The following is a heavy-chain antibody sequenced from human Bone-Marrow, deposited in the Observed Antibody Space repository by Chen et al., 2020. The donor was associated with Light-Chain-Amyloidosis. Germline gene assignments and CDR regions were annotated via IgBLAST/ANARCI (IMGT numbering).Heavy chain of an antibody. CDR1: GYTFPNYW. D-gene: IGHD5-12*01. CDR3: ARRRDGYYFDY. Sequence: EVQLEQSGPEVKKPGESLKISCKGSGYTFPNYWIGWVRQMPGKGLEWMGVIYPDDSDARYSPSFEGQVTISADKSITTAYLQWRSLKASDTAMYYCARRRDGYYFDYWGQGTLVTVSS. CDR2: IYPDDSDA. J-gene: IGHJ4*02. V-gene: IGHV5-51*01.